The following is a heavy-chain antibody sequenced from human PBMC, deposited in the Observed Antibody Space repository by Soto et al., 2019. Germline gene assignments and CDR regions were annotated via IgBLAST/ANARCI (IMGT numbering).Heavy chain of an antibody. V-gene: IGHV4-4*02. CDR1: SGSISSSNW. CDR3: ARGYCSSTSCLDYYMDV. J-gene: IGHJ6*03. D-gene: IGHD2-2*01. CDR2: IYHSGST. Sequence: SETLSLTCAVSSGSISSSNWWSWVRQPPGKGLEWIGEIYHSGSTNYNPSLKSRVTISVDKSKNQFSLKLSSVTAADTAVYYCARGYCSSTSCLDYYMDVWGKGTTVTVSS.